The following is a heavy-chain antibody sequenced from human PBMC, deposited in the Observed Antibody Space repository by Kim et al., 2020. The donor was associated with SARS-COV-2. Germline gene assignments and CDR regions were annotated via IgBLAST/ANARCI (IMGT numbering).Heavy chain of an antibody. CDR1: GFTFSSYS. V-gene: IGHV3-21*01. J-gene: IGHJ6*02. CDR3: ARDEKYQLLTPWYYYYGMDV. D-gene: IGHD2-2*01. CDR2: ISSSSSYI. Sequence: GGSLRLSCAASGFTFSSYSMNWVRQAPGKGLEWVSSISSSSSYIYYADSVKGRFTISRDNAKNSLYLQMNSLRAEDTAVYYCARDEKYQLLTPWYYYYGMDVWGQGTTVTVSS.